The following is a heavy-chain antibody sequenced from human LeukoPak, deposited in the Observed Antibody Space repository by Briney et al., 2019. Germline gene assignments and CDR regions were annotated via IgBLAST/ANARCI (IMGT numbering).Heavy chain of an antibody. CDR1: GYSIGRGYY. V-gene: IGHV4-38-2*02. Sequence: SESLSLTCTVSGYSIGRGYYWGWIRQPPGKGLEWIGSIYHSGSTYYNPSLKSRVTISVDTSKNQFSLKLSSVTAADTAVYYCARGDYFDYWGQGTLVTVSS. CDR3: ARGDYFDY. CDR2: IYHSGST. J-gene: IGHJ4*02.